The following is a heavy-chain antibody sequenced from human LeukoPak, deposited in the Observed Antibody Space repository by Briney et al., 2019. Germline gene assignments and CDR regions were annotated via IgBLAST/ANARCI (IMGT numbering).Heavy chain of an antibody. V-gene: IGHV4-34*01. D-gene: IGHD5-18*01. CDR1: GGSFSGYY. CDR2: INHSGST. Sequence: SETLSLTCAVYGGSFSGYYWSWIRQPPGKGLEWIGEINHSGSTNYNPSLKSRVTISVDTSKNQFSLKLSSVTAADTAVYYCARVRLGYSYGSNAFDIWGQGTMVTVSS. J-gene: IGHJ3*02. CDR3: ARVRLGYSYGSNAFDI.